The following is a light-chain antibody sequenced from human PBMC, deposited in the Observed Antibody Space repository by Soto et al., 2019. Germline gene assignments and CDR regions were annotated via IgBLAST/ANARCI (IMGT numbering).Light chain of an antibody. CDR1: QSVSSRY. V-gene: IGKV3-20*01. J-gene: IGKJ3*01. CDR3: QLYGSSPRFT. CDR2: GAS. Sequence: EILLTQSPGTLSLSPGERATLACRASQSVSSRYLARYQQKPGQAPRLLIYGASSRATGIPDRFSGSGSGTDFNLPISRLEPEDFAVYFCQLYGSSPRFTFGPGTRVDIK.